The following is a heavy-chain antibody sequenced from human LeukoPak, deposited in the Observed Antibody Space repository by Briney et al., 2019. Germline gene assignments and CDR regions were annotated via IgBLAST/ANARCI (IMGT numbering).Heavy chain of an antibody. CDR1: GFTFSSYA. V-gene: IGHV3-23*01. J-gene: IGHJ6*02. CDR3: AKGRELGIYYYYGMDV. D-gene: IGHD7-27*01. CDR2: ISGSGGST. Sequence: GRSLRLSCAASGFTFSSYAMSWVRQAPGKGLEWVSAISGSGGSTYYADSVKGRFTISRDNSKNTLYLQMNSLRAEDTAVYYCAKGRELGIYYYYGMDVWGQGTTVTVSS.